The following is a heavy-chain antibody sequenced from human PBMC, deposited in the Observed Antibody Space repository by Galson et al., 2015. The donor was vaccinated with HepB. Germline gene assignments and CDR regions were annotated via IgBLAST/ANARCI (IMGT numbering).Heavy chain of an antibody. CDR1: GFTFSSYA. Sequence: SLRLSCAASGFTFSSYAMHWVRQAPGKGLEWVAVISYDGSNKYYADSVKGRFTISRDNSKNTLYLQMNSLRAEDTAVYYCARELKYSNPTDYWDQGTLVTVSS. D-gene: IGHD4-11*01. J-gene: IGHJ4*02. CDR2: ISYDGSNK. CDR3: ARELKYSNPTDY. V-gene: IGHV3-30-3*01.